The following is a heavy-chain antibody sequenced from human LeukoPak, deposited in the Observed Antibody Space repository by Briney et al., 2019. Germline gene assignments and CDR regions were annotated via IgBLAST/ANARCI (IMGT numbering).Heavy chain of an antibody. CDR2: IWYDGSNK. Sequence: GGSLRLSCAASEFTFSSYGMHWVRQAPGKGLEWVAVIWYDGSNKYYADSVKGRFTISRDNSKNTLYLQMNSLRVEDTAVYYCARDQRAGWGEYFQHWGQGTLVTVSS. V-gene: IGHV3-33*01. J-gene: IGHJ1*01. D-gene: IGHD3-16*01. CDR3: ARDQRAGWGEYFQH. CDR1: EFTFSSYG.